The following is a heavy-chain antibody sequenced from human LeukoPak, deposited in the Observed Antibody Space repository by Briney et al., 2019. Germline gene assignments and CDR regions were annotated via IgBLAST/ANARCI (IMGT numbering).Heavy chain of an antibody. Sequence: GASVKVSCRASGYTFTNYGISWVRQAPGQGLEWMGGIIPIFGTANYAQKFQGRVTITADESTSTAYMELSSLRSEDTAVYYCARNPYYYDSSGYLSPSAIDYWGQGTLVTVSS. V-gene: IGHV1-69*13. CDR3: ARNPYYYDSSGYLSPSAIDY. CDR2: IIPIFGTA. J-gene: IGHJ4*02. D-gene: IGHD3-22*01. CDR1: GYTFTNYG.